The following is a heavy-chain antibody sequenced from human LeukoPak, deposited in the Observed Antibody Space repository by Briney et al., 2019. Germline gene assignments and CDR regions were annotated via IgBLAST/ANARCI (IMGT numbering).Heavy chain of an antibody. J-gene: IGHJ2*01. V-gene: IGHV4-31*03. CDR2: IYYNRSI. CDR3: ARDLLDTAMVHYWYFDL. Sequence: SETLSLTCTVSGXSISSGTYYWSWIRQHPGKGLEWIGYIYYNRSIYYNPSLKSRVTISVDTSKNQFSLKLSSVTAADTAVYYCARDLLDTAMVHYWYFDLWGRGTLVTVSS. D-gene: IGHD5-18*01. CDR1: GXSISSGTYY.